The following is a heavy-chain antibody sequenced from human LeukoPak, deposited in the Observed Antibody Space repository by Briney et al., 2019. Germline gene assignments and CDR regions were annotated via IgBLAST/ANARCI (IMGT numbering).Heavy chain of an antibody. CDR2: ISSSSSYI. CDR1: GFTFDDYA. Sequence: GRSLRLSCAASGFTFDDYAMHWVRQAPGKGLEWVSSISSSSSYIYYADSVKGRFTISRDNAKNSLYLQMNSLRAEDTAVYYCARDESPNLFAFDIWGQGTVVTVSS. V-gene: IGHV3-21*01. CDR3: ARDESPNLFAFDI. D-gene: IGHD2-8*01. J-gene: IGHJ3*02.